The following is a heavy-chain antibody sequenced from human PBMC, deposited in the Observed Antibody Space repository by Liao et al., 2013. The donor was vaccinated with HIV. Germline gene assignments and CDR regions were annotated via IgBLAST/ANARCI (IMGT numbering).Heavy chain of an antibody. Sequence: QVQLQESGPGLVKPSQTLSLTCTVSGGSISSGSYYWSWIRQPAGKGLEWIGRIYTSGSTNYNPSLKSRVTISVDTSKNQFSLKLSSVTAADTAVYYCAGAGGEDYFDYWGQGTLVTVSS. CDR2: IYTSGST. J-gene: IGHJ4*02. V-gene: IGHV4-61*02. D-gene: IGHD3-10*01. CDR1: GGSISSGSYY. CDR3: AGAGGEDYFDY.